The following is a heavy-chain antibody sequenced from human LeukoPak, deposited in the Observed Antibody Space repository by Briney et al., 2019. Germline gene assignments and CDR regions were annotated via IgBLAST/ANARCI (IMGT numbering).Heavy chain of an antibody. Sequence: SETLSLTCTVSGVSINRYYWSWIRQPPGKGLEWIGYISHSGGTKYNASLKSRVTISVDTSSKNQFSLKKNSVTAADTAIYYCARVLMGFSYGSPDANYYYGMDVWGQGTTVTVSS. CDR2: ISHSGGT. V-gene: IGHV4-59*01. CDR3: ARVLMGFSYGSPDANYYYGMDV. CDR1: GVSINRYY. D-gene: IGHD5-18*01. J-gene: IGHJ6*02.